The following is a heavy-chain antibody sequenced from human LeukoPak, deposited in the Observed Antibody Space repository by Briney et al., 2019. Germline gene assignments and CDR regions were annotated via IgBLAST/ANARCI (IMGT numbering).Heavy chain of an antibody. CDR2: ISSSSSYI. Sequence: GGSLRLSCAASGFTFSSYSMNWVRQAPGKGLEWVSSISSSSSYIYYADSVKGRFTISRDNAKNSLYLQMNSLRAEDTAVFYCARDWNDVAFDSWGQGTLVTVSS. D-gene: IGHD1-1*01. V-gene: IGHV3-21*01. J-gene: IGHJ4*02. CDR3: ARDWNDVAFDS. CDR1: GFTFSSYS.